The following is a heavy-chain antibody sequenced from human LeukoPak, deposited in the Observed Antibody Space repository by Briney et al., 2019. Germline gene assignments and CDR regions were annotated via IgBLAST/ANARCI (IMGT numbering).Heavy chain of an antibody. V-gene: IGHV4-38-2*02. Sequence: SETLSLTCTVSGYSISSGYYWGWIRQPPGKGLEWIGSIYHSGSTYYNPSLKSRVTISVDTSKNQFSLKLSSVTAADTAVYYCARDYYATKSSAKGYMDVWGKGTTVTVSS. CDR3: ARDYYATKSSAKGYMDV. J-gene: IGHJ6*03. CDR2: IYHSGST. D-gene: IGHD3-3*01. CDR1: GYSISSGYY.